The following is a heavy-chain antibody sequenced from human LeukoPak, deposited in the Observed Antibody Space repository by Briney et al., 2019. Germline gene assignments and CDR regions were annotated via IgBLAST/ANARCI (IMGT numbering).Heavy chain of an antibody. CDR2: IWYDGSDK. CDR1: GFTFSSYG. CDR3: ARDGGDNWSGPDY. D-gene: IGHD1-20*01. J-gene: IGHJ4*02. Sequence: GRSLRLSCAASGFTFSSYGMHWVRQAPGKGLEWVAVIWYDGSDKYYADSVKGRFTMSRDNSKNTLYLQMNSLRAEDTAVYYCARDGGDNWSGPDYWGQGTLVTVSS. V-gene: IGHV3-33*01.